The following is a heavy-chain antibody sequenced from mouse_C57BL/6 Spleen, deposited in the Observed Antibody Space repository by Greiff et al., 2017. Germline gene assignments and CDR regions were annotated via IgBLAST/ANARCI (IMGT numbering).Heavy chain of an antibody. J-gene: IGHJ4*01. CDR2: INPGSGGT. CDR1: GYAFTNYL. D-gene: IGHD2-2*01. Sequence: QVQLKESGAELVRPGTSVTVSCKASGYAFTNYLIEWVKQRPGQGLEWIGVINPGSGGTNYNEKFKGKATLTADKSSSTAYMQLSSLTSEDSAVYFCARSVYYGYGGAMDYWGQGTSVTVSS. CDR3: ARSVYYGYGGAMDY. V-gene: IGHV1-54*01.